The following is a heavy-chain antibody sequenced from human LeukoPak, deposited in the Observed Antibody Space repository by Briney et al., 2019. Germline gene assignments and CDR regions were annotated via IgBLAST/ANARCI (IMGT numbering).Heavy chain of an antibody. CDR3: ASYKVAMTTVTTRWFDP. CDR1: GGSISSYY. D-gene: IGHD4-11*01. J-gene: IGHJ5*02. CDR2: IYYSGST. V-gene: IGHV4-59*01. Sequence: NPSETLSLTCTASGGSISSYYWSWIRQPPGKGLEWIGYIYYSGSTNYNPSLKSRVTISVDTSKNQFSLKLSSVTAADTAVYYCASYKVAMTTVTTRWFDPWGQGTLVTVSS.